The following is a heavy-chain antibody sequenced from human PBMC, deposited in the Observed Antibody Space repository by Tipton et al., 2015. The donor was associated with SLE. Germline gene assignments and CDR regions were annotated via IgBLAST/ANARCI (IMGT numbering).Heavy chain of an antibody. Sequence: TLSLTCSVSSYSIYNGFYWGWIRQSPGKRLEWIAYIYHSGITNYNPSLQSRVTISVDRSKNQFSLKLTSVTAADTAVYYCARGPPFMEWERNWFDPWGQGTQVTVSS. D-gene: IGHD3-3*02. CDR2: IYHSGIT. CDR3: ARGPPFMEWERNWFDP. V-gene: IGHV4-38-2*02. J-gene: IGHJ5*02. CDR1: SYSIYNGFY.